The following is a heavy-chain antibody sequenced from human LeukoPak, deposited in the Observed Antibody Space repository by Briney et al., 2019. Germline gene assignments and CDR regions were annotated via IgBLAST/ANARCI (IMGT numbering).Heavy chain of an antibody. V-gene: IGHV3-11*06. D-gene: IGHD3-10*01. CDR1: GGSTSSG. Sequence: PSETLSLTCTVSGGSTSSGSYYWGWIRQAPGKGLEWVSSISTSSSYINYADSVKGRFTISRDNAKKSLYLQMNSLRAEDTAVYYCARVYQGVSLFDGIDYWGQGTLVTVSS. CDR2: ISTSSSYI. CDR3: ARVYQGVSLFDGIDY. J-gene: IGHJ4*02.